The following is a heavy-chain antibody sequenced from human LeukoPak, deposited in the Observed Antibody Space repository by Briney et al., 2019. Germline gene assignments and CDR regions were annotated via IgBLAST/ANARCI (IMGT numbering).Heavy chain of an antibody. CDR3: AKDRNWYSSGWYYFDY. CDR2: ISGSGGST. CDR1: GFTFSSYA. V-gene: IGHV3-23*01. D-gene: IGHD6-19*01. J-gene: IGHJ4*02. Sequence: PGGSLRLSCAASGFTFSSYAMSWVRQAPGKGLEWVSAISGSGGSTYYADSVKGRFTISRDNSKNTLYLQMNSLRAEDTAVYYCAKDRNWYSSGWYYFDYWGQGTLVTVSS.